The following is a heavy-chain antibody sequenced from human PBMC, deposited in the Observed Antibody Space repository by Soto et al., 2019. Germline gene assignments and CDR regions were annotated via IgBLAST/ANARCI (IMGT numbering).Heavy chain of an antibody. CDR1: GFIPSSYA. D-gene: IGHD6-13*01. CDR2: ISGSGGAT. Sequence: VGSLRLSCVVSGFIPSSYAMSWVRQAPGKGMGWVSGISGSGGATSYADSVKGRFTISRDNSKNTLYLQMNSLSAEDTAIYYCAKDAIMVSSSFNYFDFWGQGALVTVSS. CDR3: AKDAIMVSSSFNYFDF. V-gene: IGHV3-23*01. J-gene: IGHJ4*02.